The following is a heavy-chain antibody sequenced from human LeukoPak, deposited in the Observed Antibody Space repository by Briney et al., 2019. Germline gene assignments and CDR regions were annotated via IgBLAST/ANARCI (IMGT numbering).Heavy chain of an antibody. J-gene: IGHJ4*02. CDR2: IRYDGSNK. CDR1: GFTFSTYG. Sequence: GGSLRLSCGASGFTFSTYGMHWVRQAPGKGLEWVAMIRYDGSNKYYADSVKGRFTISRDNSKNTMYLQMDSLRAEDTAVYYCARADADYWGQGTLVTVSS. CDR3: ARADADY. V-gene: IGHV3-30*02.